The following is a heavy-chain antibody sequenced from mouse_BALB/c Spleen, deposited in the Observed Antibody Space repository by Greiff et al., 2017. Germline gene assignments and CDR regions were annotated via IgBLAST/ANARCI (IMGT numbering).Heavy chain of an antibody. D-gene: IGHD2-14*01. V-gene: IGHV3-6*02. CDR1: GYSITSGYY. Sequence: EVQLVESGPGLVKPSQSLSLTCSVTGYSITSGYYWNWIRQFPGNKLEWMGYISYDGSNNYNPSLKNRISITRDTSKNQFFLKLNSVTTEDTATYYCASTDYRYDEGAMDYWGQGTSVTVSS. CDR2: ISYDGSN. CDR3: ASTDYRYDEGAMDY. J-gene: IGHJ4*01.